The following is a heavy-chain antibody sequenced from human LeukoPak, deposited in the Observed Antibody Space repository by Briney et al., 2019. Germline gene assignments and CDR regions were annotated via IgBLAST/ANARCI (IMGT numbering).Heavy chain of an antibody. Sequence: SETLSLTCTVSGGSISSYYWSWIRQPPGKGLEWIGYIYYSGSTNYNPSLKSRVTISVDASKNQFSLKLSSVTAADTAVYYCARVYSSGWYADWYFDLWGRGTLVTVSS. J-gene: IGHJ2*01. CDR1: GGSISSYY. CDR2: IYYSGST. CDR3: ARVYSSGWYADWYFDL. D-gene: IGHD6-19*01. V-gene: IGHV4-59*01.